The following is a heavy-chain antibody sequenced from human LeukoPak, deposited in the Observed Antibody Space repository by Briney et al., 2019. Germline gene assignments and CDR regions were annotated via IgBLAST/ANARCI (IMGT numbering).Heavy chain of an antibody. D-gene: IGHD2-8*01. J-gene: IGHJ4*02. CDR1: GGTFSSYA. V-gene: IGHV1-69*04. CDR3: ARGNERVDY. CDR2: IIPILGIA. Sequence: GSSVKVSCKASGGTFSSYAISWVRQAPGQGLEWMGRIIPILGIANYAQKFQGRVTITADKSTGTAYMELSSLRSEDTAVYYCARGNERVDYWGQGTLVTVSS.